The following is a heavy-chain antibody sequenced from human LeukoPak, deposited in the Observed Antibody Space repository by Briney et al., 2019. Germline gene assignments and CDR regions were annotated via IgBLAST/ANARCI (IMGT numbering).Heavy chain of an antibody. Sequence: GGSLRLSCTASGFTFGDYAMSWVRQAPGKGLEWVGFIRSKAHGGTTEYAASVKGRFTISRDDSKSIAYLQMNSLKTEDTAVYYCTRWGDGYNFLAFFDYWGQGTLVTVSS. D-gene: IGHD5-24*01. V-gene: IGHV3-49*04. J-gene: IGHJ4*02. CDR1: GFTFGDYA. CDR2: IRSKAHGGTT. CDR3: TRWGDGYNFLAFFDY.